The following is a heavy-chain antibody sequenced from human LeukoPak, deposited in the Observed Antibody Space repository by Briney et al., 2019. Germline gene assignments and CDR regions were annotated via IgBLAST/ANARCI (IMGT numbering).Heavy chain of an antibody. J-gene: IGHJ3*02. CDR3: ARISIHDAFDI. D-gene: IGHD2-15*01. V-gene: IGHV3-33*03. CDR1: GFTFSTYG. CDR2: IWYDGSNE. Sequence: GGSLRLSCAASGFTFSTYGMHWVRQGPGKGLEWVAVIWYDGSNEYYVDSVKGRFTISRDNAKNSLYLQMNSLRAEDTAVYYCARISIHDAFDIWGQGTMVTVSS.